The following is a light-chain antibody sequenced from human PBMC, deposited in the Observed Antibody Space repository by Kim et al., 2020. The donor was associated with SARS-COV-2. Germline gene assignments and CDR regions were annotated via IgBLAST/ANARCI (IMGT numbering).Light chain of an antibody. CDR2: QDN. V-gene: IGLV3-1*01. Sequence: VYPGQTASITCSGDKLGDKYACWYQQKPGQSPVLVIYQDNRRPSGIPERFSGSNSGNTATLTISGTQAMDEADYYCQAWDSSTGVFGGGTQLTVL. CDR3: QAWDSSTGV. J-gene: IGLJ2*01. CDR1: KLGDKY.